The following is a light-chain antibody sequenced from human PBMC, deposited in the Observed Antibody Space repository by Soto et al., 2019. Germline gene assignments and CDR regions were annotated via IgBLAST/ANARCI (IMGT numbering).Light chain of an antibody. CDR2: KAS. V-gene: IGKV1-5*03. CDR3: QQYDSYPWT. Sequence: IRMTQSPSTLSASVGDRVTITCRASQSISTWLAWYQQKPGKAPKLLIFKASRLESGVPSGLSGSGFGTEFTLTISSLQPDHFATYYCQQYDSYPWTFGQGTKVDIK. CDR1: QSISTW. J-gene: IGKJ1*01.